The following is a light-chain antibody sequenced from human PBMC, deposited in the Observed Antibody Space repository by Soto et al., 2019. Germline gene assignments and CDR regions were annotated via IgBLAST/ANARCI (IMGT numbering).Light chain of an antibody. Sequence: QSALTQPASVSGSPGQSITISCTGTSSDVGGYNYVSWYQQHPGKAPKLMIYEVRNRPSGVSNRFSGSKSGNTASLTISGLQAEDEADYYCTSITGSSTVVFGGGTKLTVL. CDR1: SSDVGGYNY. J-gene: IGLJ2*01. CDR2: EVR. CDR3: TSITGSSTVV. V-gene: IGLV2-14*03.